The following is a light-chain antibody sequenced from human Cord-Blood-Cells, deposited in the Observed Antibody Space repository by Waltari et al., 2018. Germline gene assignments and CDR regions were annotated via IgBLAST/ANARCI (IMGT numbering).Light chain of an antibody. Sequence: QSALTQPASVSGCPGQSITISCTGTNSDVGGYNYVSWYQQHPGKAPKLMIYEVSNRPSGVSNRFSVSKSGNTASLTISWLQAEDEADYYCSSYTSSSTLVFGGGTKLTVL. V-gene: IGLV2-14*01. CDR2: EVS. CDR3: SSYTSSSTLV. CDR1: NSDVGGYNY. J-gene: IGLJ2*01.